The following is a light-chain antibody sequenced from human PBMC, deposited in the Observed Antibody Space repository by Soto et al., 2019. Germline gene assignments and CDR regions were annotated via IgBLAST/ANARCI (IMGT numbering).Light chain of an antibody. CDR3: QQYGSAAQLFT. J-gene: IGKJ3*01. V-gene: IGKV3-20*01. CDR1: QSVSSSY. CDR2: GAS. Sequence: EIVLTQSPATLSLSPGERATLSCRASQSVSSSYLAWYQQKPGQAPRLLIYGASSRATGIPDRFSGSGSQTDFTLTISRLEPEDFAVDYCQQYGSAAQLFTFVPGTKVDIK.